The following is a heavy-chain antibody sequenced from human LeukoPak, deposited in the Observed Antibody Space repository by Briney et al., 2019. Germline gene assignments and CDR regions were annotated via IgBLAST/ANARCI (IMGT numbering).Heavy chain of an antibody. CDR3: ASLSSSWYYFDY. V-gene: IGHV1-69*13. J-gene: IGHJ4*02. Sequence: GASVKVSCKASGGTFSSYAISWVRQAPGQGLERMGGIIPIFGTANYAQKFQGRVTITADESTSTAYMELSSLRSEDTAVYYCASLSSSWYYFDYWGQGTLVTVSS. D-gene: IGHD6-13*01. CDR2: IIPIFGTA. CDR1: GGTFSSYA.